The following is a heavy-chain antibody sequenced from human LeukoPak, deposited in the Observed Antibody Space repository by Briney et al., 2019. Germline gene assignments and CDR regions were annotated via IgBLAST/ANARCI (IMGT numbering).Heavy chain of an antibody. V-gene: IGHV3-48*01. CDR3: ARDGGYSSSWNRFDY. CDR1: GFTFSSYN. Sequence: GGSLRLSCAASGFTFSSYNMNWVRQAPGKGLEWVSYISSSSTIYYADSVKGRFTISRDNAKNSLYLQMNSLRAEDTAVYYCARDGGYSSSWNRFDYWGQGTLVTVSS. J-gene: IGHJ4*02. D-gene: IGHD6-13*01. CDR2: ISSSSTI.